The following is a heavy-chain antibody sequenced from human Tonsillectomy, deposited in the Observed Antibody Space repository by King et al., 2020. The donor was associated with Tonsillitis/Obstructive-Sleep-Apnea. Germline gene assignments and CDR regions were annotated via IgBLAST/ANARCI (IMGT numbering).Heavy chain of an antibody. CDR2: IWYDGINK. V-gene: IGHV3-33*01. CDR3: ARSYYDYIWGSYRYLPLDY. CDR1: GFTFSSYG. Sequence: VQLVESGGGVVQPGRSLRLSCAASGFTFSSYGMHWVRQAPGKGLEWVAVIWYDGINKYYADSVKGPFTISRDNSKNTLYLQMNSLRAEDTAVYYCARSYYDYIWGSYRYLPLDYWGQGTLVTVSS. D-gene: IGHD3-16*02. J-gene: IGHJ4*02.